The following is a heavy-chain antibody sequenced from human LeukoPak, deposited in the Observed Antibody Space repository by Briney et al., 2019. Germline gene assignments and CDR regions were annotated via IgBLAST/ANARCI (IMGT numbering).Heavy chain of an antibody. Sequence: SETLSLTCAVYGGSFSGYYWSWIRQPPGKGLEWLGEINHSGSTNYNPSLKSRVTISVDTSKNQFSLKLSSVTAADTAVYYCAGSTATMVRGVDWFDPWGKGTLVTVSS. J-gene: IGHJ5*02. D-gene: IGHD3-10*01. CDR3: AGSTATMVRGVDWFDP. CDR1: GGSFSGYY. V-gene: IGHV4-34*01. CDR2: INHSGST.